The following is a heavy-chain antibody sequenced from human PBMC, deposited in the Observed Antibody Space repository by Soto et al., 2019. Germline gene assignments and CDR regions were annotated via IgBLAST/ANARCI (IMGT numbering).Heavy chain of an antibody. V-gene: IGHV3-30*03. D-gene: IGHD6-6*01. CDR3: ARGTIVARQHLDY. J-gene: IGHJ4*02. CDR1: GFTFSSYA. CDR2: ISIRGGDE. Sequence: QVQLVESGGGVVQPGKSLRLSCAASGFTFSSYAMHWARQAPGKGLEWETVISIRGGDEYYAESVRGRFTISRDDSKDTLYLQMDSLRVEDTAVYYCARGTIVARQHLDYGGQGTLVTVSS.